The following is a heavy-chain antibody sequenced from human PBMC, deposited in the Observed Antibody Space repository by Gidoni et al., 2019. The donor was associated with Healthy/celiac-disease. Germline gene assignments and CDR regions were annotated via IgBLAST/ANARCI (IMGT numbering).Heavy chain of an antibody. CDR1: GFPFSSYA. V-gene: IGHV3-23*01. CDR3: ATYSSHRADFDY. J-gene: IGHJ4*02. CDR2: ISGSGGST. Sequence: EVQLLESGGGLVQPGGSLSLSCASSGFPFSSYAMSWVRQAPGKGLEWVSAISGSGGSTYYADSVKGRFTISRDNSKNTLYLQMNSLRAEDTAVYYCATYSSHRADFDYWGQGTLVTVSS. D-gene: IGHD6-13*01.